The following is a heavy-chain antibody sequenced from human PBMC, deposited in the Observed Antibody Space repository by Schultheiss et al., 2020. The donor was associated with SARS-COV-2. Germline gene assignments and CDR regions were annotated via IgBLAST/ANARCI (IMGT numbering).Heavy chain of an antibody. Sequence: SETLSLTCTVSGGSISSYYWSWIRQPPGKGLEWIGYIYYSGSTNYNPSLKSRVTISVDTSKNQFSLKLSSVTAADTAVYYCARSPFEIFGVVISYFDYWGQGTLVTVSS. CDR2: IYYSGST. D-gene: IGHD3-3*01. V-gene: IGHV4-59*01. CDR3: ARSPFEIFGVVISYFDY. J-gene: IGHJ4*02. CDR1: GGSISSYY.